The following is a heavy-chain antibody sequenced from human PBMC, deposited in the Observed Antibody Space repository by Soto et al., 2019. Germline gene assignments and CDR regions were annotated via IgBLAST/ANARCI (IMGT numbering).Heavy chain of an antibody. CDR2: ISGSGGST. J-gene: IGHJ6*02. CDR1: GFTFSSYA. D-gene: IGHD3-9*01. V-gene: IGHV3-23*01. CDR3: AKDIDRVLRYFDWVHYYGMDV. Sequence: GGSLRLSCAASGFTFSSYAMSWVRQAPGKGLEWVSAISGSGGSTYYADSVKGRFTISRDNSKNTLYLQMNSLRAEDTAVYYCAKDIDRVLRYFDWVHYYGMDVWGQGTKVTVSS.